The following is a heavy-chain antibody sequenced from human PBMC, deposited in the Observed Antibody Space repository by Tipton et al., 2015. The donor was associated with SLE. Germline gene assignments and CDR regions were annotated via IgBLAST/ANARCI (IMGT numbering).Heavy chain of an antibody. J-gene: IGHJ4*01. D-gene: IGHD3-10*01. CDR3: ARAMVQGVTYSDY. V-gene: IGHV1-2*02. Sequence: QVQLVQSGAEVKKPGASVKVSCKASGYTFTGYYMHWVRQAPGQGLEWMGWINPNSGGTNYAQKFQGRGTMTRDTSLSPAYMELSRLRSDDTAVYYCARAMVQGVTYSDYWGQGTLVTVSS. CDR1: GYTFTGYY. CDR2: INPNSGGT.